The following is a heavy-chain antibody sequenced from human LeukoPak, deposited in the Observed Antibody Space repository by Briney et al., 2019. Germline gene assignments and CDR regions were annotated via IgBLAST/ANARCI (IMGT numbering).Heavy chain of an antibody. Sequence: SETLSLTCAVYGGSFSGYYWSWIRQPPGKGLEWIGEINHSGSTNYNPSLKSRVTISVDTSKNQFSLKLSSVTAADTAVYYCARYTIAVAGIFDYWGQGTLVTVSS. CDR3: ARYTIAVAGIFDY. V-gene: IGHV4-34*01. CDR2: INHSGST. CDR1: GGSFSGYY. J-gene: IGHJ4*02. D-gene: IGHD6-19*01.